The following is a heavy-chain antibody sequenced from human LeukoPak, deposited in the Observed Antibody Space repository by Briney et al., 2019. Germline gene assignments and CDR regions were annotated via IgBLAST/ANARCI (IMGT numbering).Heavy chain of an antibody. J-gene: IGHJ6*03. D-gene: IGHD4-17*01. CDR3: AKRASEVTTPYYYYFYMDV. Sequence: PGGSLRPSCAASGFTFSSYAMSWVRQAPGKGLEWVSTISGNTYNTYYADSVKGRFTISRDNSKNTLYLQMNSLRAEDTAIYYCAKRASEVTTPYYYYFYMDVWGKGTTVTVSS. CDR2: ISGNTYNT. V-gene: IGHV3-23*01. CDR1: GFTFSSYA.